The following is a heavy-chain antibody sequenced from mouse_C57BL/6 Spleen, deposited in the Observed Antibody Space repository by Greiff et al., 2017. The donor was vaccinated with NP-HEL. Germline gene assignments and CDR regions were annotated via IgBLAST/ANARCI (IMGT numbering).Heavy chain of an antibody. J-gene: IGHJ3*01. Sequence: DVQLQESGGGLVKPGGSLKLSCAASGFTFSDYGMHWVRQAPEKGLEWVAYISSGSSTIYYADTVKGRFTISRDNAKNTLFLQMTSLRSEDTAMYYCARSWDYDGFFAYWGQGTLVTVSA. V-gene: IGHV5-17*01. CDR2: ISSGSSTI. CDR1: GFTFSDYG. CDR3: ARSWDYDGFFAY. D-gene: IGHD2-4*01.